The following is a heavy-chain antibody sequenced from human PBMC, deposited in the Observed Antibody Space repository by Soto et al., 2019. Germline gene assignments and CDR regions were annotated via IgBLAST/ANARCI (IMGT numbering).Heavy chain of an antibody. CDR3: AAGDYYDTSGYASDY. Sequence: ASVNVSCKASGFTFITSTLQWVRQARGQPLEWLGWIVVGSGNTIYAQNFQERVTFTRDESTSTAYMELSSLRCEDTGVYYCAAGDYYDTSGYASDYWG. V-gene: IGHV1-58*01. CDR1: GFTFITST. J-gene: IGHJ4*01. CDR2: IVVGSGNT. D-gene: IGHD3-22*01.